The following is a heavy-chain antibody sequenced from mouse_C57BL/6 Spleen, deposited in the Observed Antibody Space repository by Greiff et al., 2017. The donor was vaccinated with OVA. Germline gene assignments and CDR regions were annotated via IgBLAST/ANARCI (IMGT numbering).Heavy chain of an antibody. CDR1: GYTFTDYN. J-gene: IGHJ3*01. CDR2: INPNNGGT. V-gene: IGHV1-18*01. Sequence: EVQRVESGPELVKPGASVKIPCKASGYTFTDYNMDWVKQSHGKSLEWIGDINPNNGGTIYNQKFKGKATLTVDKSSSTAYMELRSLTSEDTAVYYCARGPQWFAYWGQGTLVTVSA. CDR3: ARGPQWFAY.